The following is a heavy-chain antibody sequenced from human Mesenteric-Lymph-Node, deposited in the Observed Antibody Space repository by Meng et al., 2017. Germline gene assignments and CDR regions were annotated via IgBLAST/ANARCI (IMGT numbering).Heavy chain of an antibody. J-gene: IGHJ4*02. CDR3: ARDLGVATSIAGFVY. V-gene: IGHV4-30-4*01. CDR2: IYYSGST. Sequence: HVQLQESGPGLVKPSQTLSLICTVSGGSISSGDYYWSWIRQPPGKGLEWIGYIYYSGSTYYNPSLKSRVTISVDTSKNQFSLRLSSVTAADTAVYYCARDLGVATSIAGFVYWGQGTLVTVSS. D-gene: IGHD5-12*01. CDR1: GGSISSGDYY.